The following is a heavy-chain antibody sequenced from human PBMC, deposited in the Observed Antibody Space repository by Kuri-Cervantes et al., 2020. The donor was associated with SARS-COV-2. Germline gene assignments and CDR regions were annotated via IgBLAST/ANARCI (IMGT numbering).Heavy chain of an antibody. CDR2: ISSSYI. CDR1: GFTFSSYS. J-gene: IGHJ5*02. CDR3: ASEDSGSYFRGRGMFDP. D-gene: IGHD1-26*01. Sequence: GESLKISCAASGFTFSSYSMNWVRQAPGKGLEWVSSISSSYIYYADSVKGRFTISRYNAKNSLYLQMNSLRAEDTAVYYCASEDSGSYFRGRGMFDPWCQGTLVTVSS. V-gene: IGHV3-21*01.